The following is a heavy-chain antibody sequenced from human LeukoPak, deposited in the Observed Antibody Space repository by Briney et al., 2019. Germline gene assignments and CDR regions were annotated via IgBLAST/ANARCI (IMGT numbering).Heavy chain of an antibody. CDR1: GFTFSSYG. D-gene: IGHD3-10*01. CDR3: AKDEGSGSYDY. CDR2: IRYDGSYK. Sequence: GGSLRLSCAASGFTFSSYGMHWVRQAPGKGLEWVAFIRYDGSYKYYADSVKGRFTISRDNSKNTLYLQMNSLRAEDTAVYYCAKDEGSGSYDYWGQGTLVTVSS. J-gene: IGHJ4*02. V-gene: IGHV3-30*02.